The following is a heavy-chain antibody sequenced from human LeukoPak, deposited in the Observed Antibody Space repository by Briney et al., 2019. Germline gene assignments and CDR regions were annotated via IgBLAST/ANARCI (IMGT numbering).Heavy chain of an antibody. V-gene: IGHV1-2*02. CDR2: INPNSGGT. CDR3: ASTDYGDYGFDY. D-gene: IGHD4-17*01. Sequence: ASVKVSCKASGYTFTDYYMHWVRQAPGQGLEWMGWINPNSGGTNYAQKFQGRVTMTRDTSISTAYMELSRLRSDDTAVYYCASTDYGDYGFDYWGQGTLVTVSS. J-gene: IGHJ4*02. CDR1: GYTFTDYY.